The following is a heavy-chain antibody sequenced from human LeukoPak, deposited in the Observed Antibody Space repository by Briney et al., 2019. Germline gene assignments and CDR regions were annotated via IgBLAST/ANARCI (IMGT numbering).Heavy chain of an antibody. CDR1: GGSISSGGYY. Sequence: SETLSLTCTVSGGSISSGGYYWSWIRQPPGKGLEWIGEINHSGSTNYNPSLKSRVTISVDTSKNQFSLKLSSVTAADTAVYYCARGARPLHYYDSSGYYWGTERHYYFDYWGQGTLVTVSS. D-gene: IGHD3-22*01. CDR2: INHSGST. J-gene: IGHJ4*02. V-gene: IGHV4-39*07. CDR3: ARGARPLHYYDSSGYYWGTERHYYFDY.